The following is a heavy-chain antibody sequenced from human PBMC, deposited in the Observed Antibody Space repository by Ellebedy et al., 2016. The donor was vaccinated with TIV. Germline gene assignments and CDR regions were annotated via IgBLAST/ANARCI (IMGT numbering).Heavy chain of an antibody. J-gene: IGHJ6*03. CDR1: GFTLSSYA. V-gene: IGHV3-23*01. Sequence: GGSLRLXCAASGFTLSSYAMSWVRQAPGKGLEWVSAISGSGGSTYYADSVKGRFTISRDNSKNTLYLQMNSLRAEDTAVYYCARDPGSSSPMDVWGKGTTVTVSS. CDR2: ISGSGGST. CDR3: ARDPGSSSPMDV. D-gene: IGHD6-6*01.